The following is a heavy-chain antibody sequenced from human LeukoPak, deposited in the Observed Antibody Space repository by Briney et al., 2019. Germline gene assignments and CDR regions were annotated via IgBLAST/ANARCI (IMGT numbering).Heavy chain of an antibody. V-gene: IGHV4-59*01. CDR3: ARAPRHYDSSGYYPDSYFDY. CDR1: GGPISSYY. D-gene: IGHD3-22*01. Sequence: SETLSLTCTVSGGPISSYYWSWIRQPPGKGLEWIGYIYYSGSTNYNPSLKSRVTISVDTSKNQFSLKLSSVTAADTAVYYCARAPRHYDSSGYYPDSYFDYWGQGTLVTVSS. J-gene: IGHJ4*02. CDR2: IYYSGST.